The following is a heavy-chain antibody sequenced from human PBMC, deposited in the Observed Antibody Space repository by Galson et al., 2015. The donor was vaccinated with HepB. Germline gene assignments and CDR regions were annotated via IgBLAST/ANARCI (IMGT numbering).Heavy chain of an antibody. CDR3: ASRYYDFWSGYYTGYYYGMDV. CDR1: GFTFSSYE. V-gene: IGHV3-48*03. CDR2: ISSSGSTI. J-gene: IGHJ6*02. D-gene: IGHD3-3*01. Sequence: SLRLSCAASGFTFSSYEMHWVRQAPGKGLEWVSYISSSGSTIYYADSVKGRFTISRDNAKNSLYLQMNSLRAEDTAVYYCASRYYDFWSGYYTGYYYGMDVWGQGTTVTVSS.